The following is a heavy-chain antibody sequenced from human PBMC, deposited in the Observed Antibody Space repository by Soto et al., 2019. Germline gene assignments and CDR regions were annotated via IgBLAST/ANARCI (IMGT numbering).Heavy chain of an antibody. CDR2: IYYTGST. CDR3: ASPPKAVSGYFNS. J-gene: IGHJ5*02. V-gene: IGHV4-39*01. D-gene: IGHD3-3*01. Sequence: RLAPGKGLEWIGSIYYTGSTDYKPSLKGRVNISVDRPKNQFSLKLRSVTAADTAVYFCASPPKAVSGYFNSWGQGTLVTVSS.